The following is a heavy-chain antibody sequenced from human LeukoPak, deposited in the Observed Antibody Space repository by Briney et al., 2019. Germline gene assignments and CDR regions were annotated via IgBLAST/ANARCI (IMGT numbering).Heavy chain of an antibody. CDR2: IYHSGST. CDR3: ASLDSSGWYGAFDY. CDR1: GGSISSGGYS. D-gene: IGHD6-19*01. Sequence: SETLSLTCAVSGGSISSGGYSWSWIRQPPGKGLEWIGYIYHSGSTYYNPSLKSRVTISVDTSKNQFSLKLSSVTAADTAVYYCASLDSSGWYGAFDYWGQGTLVTVSS. J-gene: IGHJ4*02. V-gene: IGHV4-30-2*02.